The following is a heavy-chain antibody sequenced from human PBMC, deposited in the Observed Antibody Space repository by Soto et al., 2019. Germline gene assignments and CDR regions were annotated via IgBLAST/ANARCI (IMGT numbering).Heavy chain of an antibody. Sequence: GGSLRLSCGGSGFTFNGHGMHWVRQAPGKGLGWVAVISYEGSNNFYAESVKGRFTISRDNSKNTLYLQMNSLRREDTAVYYCARGAEYQLLSRDYFYGMDVWGQGTTVTVS. D-gene: IGHD2-2*01. J-gene: IGHJ6*02. CDR1: GFTFNGHG. CDR2: ISYEGSNN. CDR3: ARGAEYQLLSRDYFYGMDV. V-gene: IGHV3-30*03.